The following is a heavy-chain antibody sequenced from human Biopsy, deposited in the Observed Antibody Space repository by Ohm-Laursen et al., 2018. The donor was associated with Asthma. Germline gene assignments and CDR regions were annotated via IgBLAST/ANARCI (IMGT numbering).Heavy chain of an antibody. CDR1: GFTFMTYG. D-gene: IGHD3-16*01. CDR2: VGSDESYT. J-gene: IGHJ4*02. V-gene: IGHV3-33*01. CDR3: ARDFSRAIMIGGGREHYFDF. Sequence: SLRLSCSASGFTFMTYGMHRVRQVPGKGLEWVATVGSDESYTDHADSVQGRFTISRDNSKNTLHLQMNSLSPEDTAVYYCARDFSRAIMIGGGREHYFDFWGQGALVTVSS.